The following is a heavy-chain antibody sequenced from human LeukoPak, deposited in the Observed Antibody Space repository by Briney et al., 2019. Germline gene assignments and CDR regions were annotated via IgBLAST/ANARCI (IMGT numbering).Heavy chain of an antibody. CDR1: GFTFSSYS. CDR2: ISSSSSYI. CDR3: AGGYYDFWSGYLRGSPMDV. J-gene: IGHJ6*03. Sequence: PGGSLRLSCAAPGFTFSSYSMNWVRQAPGKGLEWVSSISSSSSYIYYADSVKGRFTISRDNAKNSLYLQMNSLRAEDTAVYYCAGGYYDFWSGYLRGSPMDVWGKGTTVTVSS. V-gene: IGHV3-21*01. D-gene: IGHD3-3*01.